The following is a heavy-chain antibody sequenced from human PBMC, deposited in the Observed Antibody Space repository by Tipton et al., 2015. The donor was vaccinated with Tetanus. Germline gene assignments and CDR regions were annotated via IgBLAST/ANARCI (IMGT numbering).Heavy chain of an antibody. CDR1: GGSISSSSYY. CDR3: ARHVEQLVPYYYYYMDV. Sequence: TLSLTCTVSGGSISSSSYYWGWIRQPPGKGLEWIGSIYYSGSTYYNPSLKSRLTISVDTSKNQFSLKLSSVTAADTAVYYCARHVEQLVPYYYYYMDVWGEGTPVTVSS. V-gene: IGHV4-39*01. D-gene: IGHD6-6*01. CDR2: IYYSGST. J-gene: IGHJ6*03.